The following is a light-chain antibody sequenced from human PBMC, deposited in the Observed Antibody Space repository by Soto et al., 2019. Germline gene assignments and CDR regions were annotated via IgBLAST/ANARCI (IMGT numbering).Light chain of an antibody. V-gene: IGLV2-18*02. Sequence: QSALTQPPSVSGSPGQSVAISCSGTSSDVGSYNRVSWYQQPPGTAPKLMIYYVSNRPSGVPDRFSGSKSGNTASLTISGLQAEDEADYYCSSFTSSSTDVFGTGTKVTVL. J-gene: IGLJ1*01. CDR3: SSFTSSSTDV. CDR2: YVS. CDR1: SSDVGSYNR.